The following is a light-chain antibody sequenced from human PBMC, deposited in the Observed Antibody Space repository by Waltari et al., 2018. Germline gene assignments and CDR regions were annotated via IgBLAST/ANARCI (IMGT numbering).Light chain of an antibody. CDR2: QST. CDR3: QAWDTITGGV. J-gene: IGLJ2*01. Sequence: SYELTQPPSVSVSPGQTASITCSGHKMGDKFACWYQQKPGQSPVLVIYQSTKRPSGIPERFPGSSSGNTATLTISGTQAMDEADYYCQAWDTITGGVFGGGTKLTVL. V-gene: IGLV3-1*01. CDR1: KMGDKF.